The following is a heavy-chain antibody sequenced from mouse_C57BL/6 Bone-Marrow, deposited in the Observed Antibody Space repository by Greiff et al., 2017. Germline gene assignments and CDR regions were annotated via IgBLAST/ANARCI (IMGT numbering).Heavy chain of an antibody. CDR3: ASPHYSNYNWYFDV. CDR1: GFTFTDYY. CDR2: IRNKANGYTT. Sequence: EVMLVESGGGLVQPGGSLSLSCAASGFTFTDYYMSWVRQPPGKALEWLGFIRNKANGYTTEYSASVKGRFTISRDNSQSILYLQMNALRAEDSATYYCASPHYSNYNWYFDVWGTGTTVTVSS. D-gene: IGHD2-5*01. V-gene: IGHV7-3*01. J-gene: IGHJ1*03.